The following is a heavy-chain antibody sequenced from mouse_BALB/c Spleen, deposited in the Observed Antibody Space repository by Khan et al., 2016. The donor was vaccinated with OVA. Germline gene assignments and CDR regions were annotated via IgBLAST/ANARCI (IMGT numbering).Heavy chain of an antibody. D-gene: IGHD2-4*01. CDR2: IWSGGST. V-gene: IGHV2-2*03. CDR1: GFSLNYYG. Sequence: QVQLQQSGPGLVQPSQSLSITCTVSGFSLNYYGVHWVRQSPGKGLEWLGVIWSGGSTDYNAPFISRLSISKDNSKSQVFFKMNSLQSNDTAIYYWARNYDYDEGLAYWGQGTLVTVSA. CDR3: ARNYDYDEGLAY. J-gene: IGHJ3*01.